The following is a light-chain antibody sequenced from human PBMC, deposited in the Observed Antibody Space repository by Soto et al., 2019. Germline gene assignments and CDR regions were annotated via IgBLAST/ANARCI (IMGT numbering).Light chain of an antibody. Sequence: DIVMTQSPDSLAVSLGERATINCKSSQSVLYSSNNQNYLTWYQQKPGQPPKLLIYWASTRESGVPDRFSGSGSGTDFPLTISSLQAEDVAVYYCQQYYSLPYTFGQGTKLEVK. CDR1: QSVLYSSNNQNY. CDR2: WAS. V-gene: IGKV4-1*01. J-gene: IGKJ2*01. CDR3: QQYYSLPYT.